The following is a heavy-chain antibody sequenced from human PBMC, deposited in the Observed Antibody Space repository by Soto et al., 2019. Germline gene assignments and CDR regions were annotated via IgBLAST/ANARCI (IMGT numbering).Heavy chain of an antibody. D-gene: IGHD1-7*01. CDR2: IYHSGTT. V-gene: IGHV4-30-2*01. CDR1: GGVIISGGYS. Sequence: TLSLTFTVSGGVIISGGYSYTWIRQAPGQVLEWIGYIYHSGTTFYNPSLKSRVTISVHTSKNQFSLNLNSVTAADTAVYYCARGRNFNCLDXWGQGILVTVS. CDR3: ARGRNFNCLDX. J-gene: IGHJ5*02.